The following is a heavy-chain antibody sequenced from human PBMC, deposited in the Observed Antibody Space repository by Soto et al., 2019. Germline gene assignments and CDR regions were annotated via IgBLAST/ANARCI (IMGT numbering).Heavy chain of an antibody. CDR1: GFTFSGSA. CDR3: TSAPPTSLPHAFEY. CDR2: IRSKANSYAT. V-gene: IGHV3-73*01. Sequence: GGSLRLSCAASGFTFSGSAVHWVRQASGKGLEWVGRIRSKANSYATIYHVSVKGRFTISRDDSKNMAYLQMNSLKIEDTAVYYCTSAPPTSLPHAFEYWGQGSLVTVSS. D-gene: IGHD3-10*01. J-gene: IGHJ4*02.